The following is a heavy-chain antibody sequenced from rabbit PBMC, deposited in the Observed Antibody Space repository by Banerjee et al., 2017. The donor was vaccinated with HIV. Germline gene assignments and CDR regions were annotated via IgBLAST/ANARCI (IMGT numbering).Heavy chain of an antibody. V-gene: IGHV1S40*01. CDR1: GFSFSSRYY. D-gene: IGHD7-1*01. CDR2: IYGGSSGST. Sequence: QQLEESGGGLVKPGASLTLTCTASGFSFSSRYYMCWVRQAPGKGLEWIACIYGGSSGSTYYASWAKGRFTISKTSSTTVTLQMTSLTAADTATYFCARDYAGYVAGTTVTRLDLWGQGTLVTVS. J-gene: IGHJ3*01. CDR3: ARDYAGYVAGTTVTRLDL.